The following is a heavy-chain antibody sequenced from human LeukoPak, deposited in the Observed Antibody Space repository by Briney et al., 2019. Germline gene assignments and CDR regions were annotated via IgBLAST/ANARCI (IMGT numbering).Heavy chain of an antibody. CDR2: INPNSGGT. CDR1: GYTFTGYY. Sequence: ASVKVSCKASGYTFTGYYMHWVRQAPGQGLEWMGWINPNSGGTNYAQKFQGRVTMTRDTSISTAYMELSRLRSDDTAVYYCARSLAPMIVVAQEAFDIWGQGTMVTVSS. J-gene: IGHJ3*02. D-gene: IGHD3-22*01. CDR3: ARSLAPMIVVAQEAFDI. V-gene: IGHV1-2*02.